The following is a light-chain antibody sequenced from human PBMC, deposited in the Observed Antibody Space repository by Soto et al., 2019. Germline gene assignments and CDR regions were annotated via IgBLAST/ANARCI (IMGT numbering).Light chain of an antibody. CDR3: QHYNSYSAA. CDR1: QTISSW. Sequence: IPMSPSLSTMASTVGGRVTVTCRASQTISSWLAWYQQKPEKAPKPLIYEASTLKSGVPSRFSGSGSGTEFTLTISSLQPDDFATYYCQHYNSYSAAFGQGTKVDIK. V-gene: IGKV1-5*03. CDR2: EAS. J-gene: IGKJ1*01.